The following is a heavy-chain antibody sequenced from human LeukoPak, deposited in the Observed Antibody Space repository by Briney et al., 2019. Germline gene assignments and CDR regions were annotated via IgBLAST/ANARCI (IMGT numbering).Heavy chain of an antibody. J-gene: IGHJ4*02. D-gene: IGHD4-17*01. CDR1: GFTFSSYW. CDR3: ARDVGYGDYLGFDY. V-gene: IGHV3-7*01. Sequence: GGSLRLSCAASGFTFSSYWMSWVRQAPGKGLEWVANIKQDGSEKYYVDSVKGRFTISRDNAKNSLYLQMNSLRAEDTAVYYCARDVGYGDYLGFDYWGQGTLVTVSS. CDR2: IKQDGSEK.